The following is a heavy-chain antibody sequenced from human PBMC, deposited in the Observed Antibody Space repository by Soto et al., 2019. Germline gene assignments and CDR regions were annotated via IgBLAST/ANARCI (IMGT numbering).Heavy chain of an antibody. Sequence: QVQLVQSGAEVKKPGSSVKVSCKASGGTFSSYAISWVRQAPGQGLEWMGGIIPIFGTANYAQKFQGRGTITADESTSTAYMELRSLRSEDTAVYYCARASGGFGELSPMYFDYWGQGTLVTVSS. CDR1: GGTFSSYA. CDR3: ARASGGFGELSPMYFDY. V-gene: IGHV1-69*12. J-gene: IGHJ4*02. CDR2: IIPIFGTA. D-gene: IGHD3-10*01.